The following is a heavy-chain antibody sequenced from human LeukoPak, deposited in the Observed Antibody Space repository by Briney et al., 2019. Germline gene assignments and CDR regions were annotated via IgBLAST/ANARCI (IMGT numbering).Heavy chain of an antibody. CDR1: GYTFTGYY. J-gene: IGHJ4*02. Sequence: GASVKVSCKASGYTFTGYYIHWVRQAPGQGLEWMGWINPNSGGTNYAQKFQGRVTMTRDTSISTAYMELSRLRSEDTAVYYCAADLRAVAGSNALGGDYWGQGTLVTVSS. CDR2: INPNSGGT. V-gene: IGHV1-2*02. CDR3: AADLRAVAGSNALGGDY. D-gene: IGHD6-19*01.